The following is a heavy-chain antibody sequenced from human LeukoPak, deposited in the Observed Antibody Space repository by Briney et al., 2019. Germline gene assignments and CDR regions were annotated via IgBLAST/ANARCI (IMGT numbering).Heavy chain of an antibody. CDR2: IYYSGST. CDR3: ASGADTVMGQFDY. V-gene: IGHV4-39*07. J-gene: IGHJ4*02. Sequence: SETLSLTCTVSGGSISSSSYYWGWIRQPPGKGLEWIGSIYYSGSTYYNPSLKSRVTISVDTSKNQFSLKLSSVTAADTAVYYCASGADTVMGQFDYWGQGTLVTVSS. D-gene: IGHD5-18*01. CDR1: GGSISSSSYY.